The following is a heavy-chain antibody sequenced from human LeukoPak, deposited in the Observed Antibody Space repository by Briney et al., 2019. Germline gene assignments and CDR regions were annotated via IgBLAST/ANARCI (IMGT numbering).Heavy chain of an antibody. CDR2: IKQDGSEK. V-gene: IGHV3-7*03. J-gene: IGHJ4*02. Sequence: PGGSLRLSCAASGFTFSSSWMSWVRQAPGKGLEWVANIKQDGSEKSHVESVRGRFTISRDNAKNSLYLQLNSLRAEDTALYYCARDNPPDYWGQGTLVTVSS. CDR1: GFTFSSSW. CDR3: ARDNPPDY.